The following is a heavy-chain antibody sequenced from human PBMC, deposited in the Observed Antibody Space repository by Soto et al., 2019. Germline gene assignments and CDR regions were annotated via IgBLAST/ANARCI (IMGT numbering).Heavy chain of an antibody. CDR2: VTANGGST. D-gene: IGHD2-21*01. J-gene: IGHJ6*02. V-gene: IGHV3-23*01. CDR1: GFTFSVYA. CDR3: XXLGXGXXXXXXXXYGMDV. Sequence: EVQLLESGGGFVQPGGSLRLSCAATGFTFSVYAMTWVRQAPGKGLEXVXAVTANGGSTYSADSVKGRFTISRDNSKNTLFLQMNSLRAEDXAVYYCXXLGXGXXXXXXXXYGMDVWGQGTTVTVSS.